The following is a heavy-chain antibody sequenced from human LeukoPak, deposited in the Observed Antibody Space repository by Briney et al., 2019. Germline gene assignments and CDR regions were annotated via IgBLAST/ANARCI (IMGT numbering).Heavy chain of an antibody. Sequence: PSETLSLTCTVSGGSISGYYWSWIRQPPGMPLEWIGYMYYSGNTNYNPPLKSRVTISVDTSKSQFSLKLRFVTAADTAVYYCARAGYDFWSGYRGPDYFDLWGQGTLVTVSS. CDR1: GGSISGYY. D-gene: IGHD3-3*01. V-gene: IGHV4-59*01. J-gene: IGHJ4*02. CDR2: MYYSGNT. CDR3: ARAGYDFWSGYRGPDYFDL.